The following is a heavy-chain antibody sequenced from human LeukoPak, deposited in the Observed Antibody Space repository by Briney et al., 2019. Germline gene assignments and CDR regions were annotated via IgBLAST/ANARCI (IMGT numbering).Heavy chain of an antibody. CDR1: GYTFTSYG. D-gene: IGHD3-3*01. CDR2: ISAYNGNT. CDR3: ARGDFWSGYSPNAVYYYYMDV. J-gene: IGHJ6*03. V-gene: IGHV1-18*01. Sequence: ASVKVSCKASGYTFTSYGISWVRHAPGQGLEWMGWISAYNGNTNYAQKLQGRVTMTTDTSTSTAYMELRSLRSDDTAVYYCARGDFWSGYSPNAVYYYYMDVWGKGTTVTVSS.